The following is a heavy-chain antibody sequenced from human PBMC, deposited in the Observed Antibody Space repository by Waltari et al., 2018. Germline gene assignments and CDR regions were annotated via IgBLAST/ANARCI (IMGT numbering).Heavy chain of an antibody. CDR1: GYSISSGYY. D-gene: IGHD3-10*02. CDR2: IYHSGST. CDR3: ARHVGSVRSHYFDY. V-gene: IGHV4-38-2*01. J-gene: IGHJ4*02. Sequence: QVQLQESGAGLVKPSETLSITCAVSGYSISSGYYWGCIRKPPGKGLEWIGSIYHSGSTYYNPSLKSRVTISVDTSKNQFSLKLSSVTAADTAVYYCARHVGSVRSHYFDYWGQGTLVTVSS.